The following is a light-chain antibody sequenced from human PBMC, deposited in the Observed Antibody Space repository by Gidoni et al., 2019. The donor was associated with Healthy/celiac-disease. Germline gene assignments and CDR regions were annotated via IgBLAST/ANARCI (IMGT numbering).Light chain of an antibody. Sequence: EIVLTQSPATLSLAPGERATLSCSASQSVSSYLAWYQQKPGQAPRLLIYDASNRATGIPARCSGSGSGTDFTITISSLEPEDVAVYYCQQRSNWLTFGGGTKVEIK. J-gene: IGKJ4*01. V-gene: IGKV3-11*01. CDR2: DAS. CDR3: QQRSNWLT. CDR1: QSVSSY.